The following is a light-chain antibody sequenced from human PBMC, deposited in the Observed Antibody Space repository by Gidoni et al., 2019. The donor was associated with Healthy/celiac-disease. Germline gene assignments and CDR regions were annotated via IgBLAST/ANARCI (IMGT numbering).Light chain of an antibody. V-gene: IGKV1-39*01. Sequence: DIQMTQSPSSLSASVGDRVTITCRASQSISSYLNWYQQKPGKAPKLLIYAASSLQSGVPSRFSGSGSGTDFTLTISSQQPEDVATYYCQQSYSTPGSFGPGTKVDIK. CDR3: QQSYSTPGS. CDR1: QSISSY. CDR2: AAS. J-gene: IGKJ3*01.